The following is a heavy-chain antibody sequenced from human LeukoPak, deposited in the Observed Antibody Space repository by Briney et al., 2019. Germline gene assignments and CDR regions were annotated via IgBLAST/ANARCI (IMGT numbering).Heavy chain of an antibody. CDR1: GFTFSSYA. CDR2: INGGGGST. J-gene: IGHJ4*02. CDR3: ARDNGVAVADYYFDY. V-gene: IGHV3-23*01. D-gene: IGHD6-19*01. Sequence: GGSLRLSCAASGFTFSSYAMSWVRQAPGKGLDWVSSINGGGGSTYYADSVKGRFTISRDNSKNTLYLQMNSLRAEDTAVYYCARDNGVAVADYYFDYWGQGTLVTVSS.